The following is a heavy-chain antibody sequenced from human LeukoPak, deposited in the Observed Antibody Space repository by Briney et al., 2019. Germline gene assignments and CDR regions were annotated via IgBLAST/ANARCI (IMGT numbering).Heavy chain of an antibody. J-gene: IGHJ3*02. CDR2: ISSSSSYI. Sequence: PGGSLRLSCAASGFTFSSYSMNWVRQAPGKGLEWVSSISSSSSYIYYADSVKGRFTISRDNAKNSLYLQMNSLRAEDTAVYYCAREIAAAGCDAFDIWGQGTMVTVSS. V-gene: IGHV3-21*01. D-gene: IGHD6-13*01. CDR1: GFTFSSYS. CDR3: AREIAAAGCDAFDI.